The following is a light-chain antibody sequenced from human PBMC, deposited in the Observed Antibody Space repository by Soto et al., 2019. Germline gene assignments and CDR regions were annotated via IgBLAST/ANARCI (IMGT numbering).Light chain of an antibody. Sequence: IQMNQSASNLSASVGGRATVVCRASQSIGSWLAWCPKKPGKATKLLIYKASSLESGVPARFSGSGSGTEFTLTIRRLQPEDLATDYCQQYNSWTFGQGTKVDIK. J-gene: IGKJ1*01. CDR1: QSIGSW. CDR2: KAS. CDR3: QQYNSWT. V-gene: IGKV1-5*03.